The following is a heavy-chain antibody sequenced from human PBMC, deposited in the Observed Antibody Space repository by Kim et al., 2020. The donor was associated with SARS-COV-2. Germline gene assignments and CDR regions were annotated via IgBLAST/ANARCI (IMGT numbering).Heavy chain of an antibody. CDR3: ARRGTLLWFGEPLVWFDP. Sequence: SQTLSLTCTVSGGSISSSSYYWGWIRQPPGKGLEWIGSIYYSGSTYYNPSLKSRVTISVDTSKNQFSLKLSSVTAADTAVYYCARRGTLLWFGEPLVWFDPWGQGTLVTVSS. J-gene: IGHJ5*02. V-gene: IGHV4-39*01. CDR2: IYYSGST. D-gene: IGHD3-10*01. CDR1: GGSISSSSYY.